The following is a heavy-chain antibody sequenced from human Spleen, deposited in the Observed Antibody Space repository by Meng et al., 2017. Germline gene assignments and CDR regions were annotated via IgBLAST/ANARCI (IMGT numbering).Heavy chain of an antibody. CDR2: ISGSGGST. J-gene: IGHJ4*02. CDR3: AKDPSGGWYLDY. Sequence: GESLKISCAASGLTVSSNEMSWVRQAPGKGLEWVSAISGSGGSTYYADSVKGRFTISRDNSKNTLCLQMNTLRAEDTAIYYCAKDPSGGWYLDYWGQGTLVTVSS. D-gene: IGHD6-19*01. V-gene: IGHV3-23*01. CDR1: GLTVSSNE.